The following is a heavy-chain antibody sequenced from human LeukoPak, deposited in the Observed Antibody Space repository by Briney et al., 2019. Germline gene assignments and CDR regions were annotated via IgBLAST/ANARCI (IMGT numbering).Heavy chain of an antibody. CDR1: GGSISSSSYY. V-gene: IGHV4-39*07. CDR3: ARRRVVVASTDGASGAFDI. CDR2: IYYSGST. D-gene: IGHD2-15*01. J-gene: IGHJ3*02. Sequence: PSETLSLTCTVSGGSISSSSYYWGWIRQPPGKGLEWIGSIYYSGSTYYNPSLKSRVTISVDMSKNQFSLKLSSVTAADTAVYFCARRRVVVASTDGASGAFDIWGQGTMVTVSS.